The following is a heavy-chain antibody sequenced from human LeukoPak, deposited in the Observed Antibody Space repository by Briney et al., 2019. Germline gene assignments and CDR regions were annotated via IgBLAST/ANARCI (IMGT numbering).Heavy chain of an antibody. CDR3: ARDLGSGSYPIHSDAFDI. D-gene: IGHD3-10*01. V-gene: IGHV1-2*02. CDR1: GYTFTGYY. CDR2: INPNSGGT. J-gene: IGHJ3*02. Sequence: ASVKVSCKASGYTFTGYYMHWVRQAPGQGLEWMGWINPNSGGTNYAQKFQGRVTMTRDTSISTAYMELSRLRSDDTAVYYCARDLGSGSYPIHSDAFDIWGQGTMVTVSS.